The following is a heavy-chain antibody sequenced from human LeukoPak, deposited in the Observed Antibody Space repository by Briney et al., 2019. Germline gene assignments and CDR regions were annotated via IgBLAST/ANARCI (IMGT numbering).Heavy chain of an antibody. CDR1: GFTFDDYA. CDR3: AREDYYDSSGYYREGFMGAFDI. D-gene: IGHD3-22*01. Sequence: GGSLRLSCAASGFTFDDYAMHWVRQAPGKGLEWVSYISSSSSTIYYADSVKGRFTISRDNAKNSLYLQMNSLRAEDTAVYYCAREDYYDSSGYYREGFMGAFDIWGQGTMVTVSS. V-gene: IGHV3-48*01. CDR2: ISSSSSTI. J-gene: IGHJ3*02.